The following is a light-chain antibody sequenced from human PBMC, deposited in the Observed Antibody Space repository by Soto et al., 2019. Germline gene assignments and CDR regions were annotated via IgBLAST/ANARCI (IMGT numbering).Light chain of an antibody. V-gene: IGLV2-14*01. J-gene: IGLJ3*02. CDR1: SSDVGGYNY. CDR2: EVS. CDR3: ISYTTSSTRV. Sequence: QTALTQPASVSGSPGQSITISCTGTSSDVGGYNYVSWYQQHPGKAPKLIIYEVSIRPSGVSNRISGSKSGNTASLTISGLQVEDEADYYCISYTTSSTRVFGGGTKLTVL.